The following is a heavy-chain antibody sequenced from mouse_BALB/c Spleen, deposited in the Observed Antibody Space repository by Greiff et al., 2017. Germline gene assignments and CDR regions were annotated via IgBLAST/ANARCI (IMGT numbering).Heavy chain of an antibody. Sequence: VQLQQSGTVLARPGASVKMSCKASGYTFTSYWMHWVKQRPGQGLEWIGAIYPGNSDTSYNQKFKGKAKLTAVTSTSTAYMELSSLTNEDSAVYYCTRWDYYGSSRALDYWGQGTSVTVSS. V-gene: IGHV1-5*01. D-gene: IGHD1-1*01. CDR1: GYTFTSYW. J-gene: IGHJ4*01. CDR2: IYPGNSDT. CDR3: TRWDYYGSSRALDY.